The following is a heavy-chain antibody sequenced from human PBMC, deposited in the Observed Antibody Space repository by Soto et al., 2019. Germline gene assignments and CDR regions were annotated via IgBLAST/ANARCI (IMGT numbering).Heavy chain of an antibody. Sequence: GGSLRLSCAASGFSFSDFGMSWVRQGPGKGLEWVSAISASGDATYYAASVKGRFTLSRDNSKNTLYLQMNSLTVADTAIYYCAKKVTIYAVDPADYWGQGTQVTVSS. D-gene: IGHD3-3*01. J-gene: IGHJ4*02. V-gene: IGHV3-23*01. CDR1: GFSFSDFG. CDR2: ISASGDAT. CDR3: AKKVTIYAVDPADY.